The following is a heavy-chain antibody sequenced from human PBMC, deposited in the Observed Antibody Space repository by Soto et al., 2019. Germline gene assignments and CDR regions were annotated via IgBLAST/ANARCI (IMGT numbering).Heavy chain of an antibody. CDR2: LNSDGTSA. Sequence: GGSLRLSCAGSGCTFSGNWMHWVRQDPGKGLVWVSRLNSDGTSANYADAVKGRFTISRDNAKNTLFLQMNSLTAEDTALYYCARGPSGWFGFDYWGQGTLVTVSS. V-gene: IGHV3-74*01. CDR1: GCTFSGNW. J-gene: IGHJ4*02. D-gene: IGHD6-19*01. CDR3: ARGPSGWFGFDY.